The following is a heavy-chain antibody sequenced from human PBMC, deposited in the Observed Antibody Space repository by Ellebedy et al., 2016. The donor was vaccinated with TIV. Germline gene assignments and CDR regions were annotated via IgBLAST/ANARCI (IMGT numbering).Heavy chain of an antibody. D-gene: IGHD3-10*01. CDR2: IYYSGST. Sequence: MPSETLSLTCTVSGGPISSGGYYWSWIRQHPGKGLEWIGYIYYSGSTYYNPSLKSRVTILVDTSKNQFSLKLSSVTAADTAVYYCARVGTMVRGVIALGMDVWGQGTTVTVSS. J-gene: IGHJ6*02. CDR1: GGPISSGGYY. V-gene: IGHV4-31*03. CDR3: ARVGTMVRGVIALGMDV.